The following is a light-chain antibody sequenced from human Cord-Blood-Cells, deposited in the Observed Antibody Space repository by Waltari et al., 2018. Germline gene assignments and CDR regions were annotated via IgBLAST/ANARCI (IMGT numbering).Light chain of an antibody. V-gene: IGKV1-39*01. CDR1: QSIRSY. J-gene: IGKJ4*01. CDR3: QQSYSTPLT. CDR2: AAS. Sequence: DIQMTQSPSSLSASVGDRVTITCRANQSIRSYLNWYQQKPGKAPKLLIYAASSLQSGVPSRFSGSGSGTDFTLTISSLQPEDFATYYCQQSYSTPLTFGGGTKVEIK.